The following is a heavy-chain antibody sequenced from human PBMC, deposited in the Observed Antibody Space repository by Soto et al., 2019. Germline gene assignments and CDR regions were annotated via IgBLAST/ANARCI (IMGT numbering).Heavy chain of an antibody. CDR2: ISGSGGST. Sequence: GGSLRLSCAASGFTFSSYAMSWVRQAPGKGLEWVSAISGSGGSTYYADSVKGRFTISRDNSKNKLYLQMNSLRAEDTTVYYCAKDLEVAAGTPFGPWGQGTLVTVSS. J-gene: IGHJ5*02. V-gene: IGHV3-23*01. D-gene: IGHD6-13*01. CDR3: AKDLEVAAGTPFGP. CDR1: GFTFSSYA.